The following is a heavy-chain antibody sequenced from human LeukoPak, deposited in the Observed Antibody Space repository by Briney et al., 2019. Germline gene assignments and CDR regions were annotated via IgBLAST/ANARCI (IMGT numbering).Heavy chain of an antibody. J-gene: IGHJ4*02. CDR2: INHSGST. Sequence: PSETLSLTCAVYGGSFSGYYWSWIRRPPGKGLEWIGEINHSGSTNYNPSLKSRVTISVDTSKNQFSLKLSSVTAADTAVYYCARGSLTFGGVIVFRTSYFDYWGQGTLVTVSS. V-gene: IGHV4-34*01. CDR1: GGSFSGYY. CDR3: ARGSLTFGGVIVFRTSYFDY. D-gene: IGHD3-16*02.